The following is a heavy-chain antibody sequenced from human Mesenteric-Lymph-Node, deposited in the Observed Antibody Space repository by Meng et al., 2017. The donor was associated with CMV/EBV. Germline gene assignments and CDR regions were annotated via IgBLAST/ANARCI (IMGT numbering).Heavy chain of an antibody. CDR3: ARDPYAYSSSSSFDY. CDR1: GFTFSSYW. V-gene: IGHV3-7*01. Sequence: GESLKISCAASGFTFSSYWMSWVRQAPGKGLEWVANIKQDGSEKYYVDSVKGRFTISRDNAKNSLYLQMNSLRAEDTAVYYCARDPYAYSSSSSFDYWGQGTLVTVSS. CDR2: IKQDGSEK. D-gene: IGHD6-6*01. J-gene: IGHJ4*02.